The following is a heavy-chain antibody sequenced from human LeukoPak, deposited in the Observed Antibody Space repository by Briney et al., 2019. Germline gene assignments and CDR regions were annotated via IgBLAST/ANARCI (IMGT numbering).Heavy chain of an antibody. CDR3: ARDYSMRGWNLDY. V-gene: IGHV1-2*02. Sequence: ASVKVSCKASGYTFTGYYMHWVRQAPGQGLEWMGWINPNSGGTNYAQKFQGRVTMTRDTSISTAYMELSRLRSDDTAVYYCARDYSMRGWNLDYWGQATLVTVS. J-gene: IGHJ4*02. CDR1: GYTFTGYY. D-gene: IGHD6-19*01. CDR2: INPNSGGT.